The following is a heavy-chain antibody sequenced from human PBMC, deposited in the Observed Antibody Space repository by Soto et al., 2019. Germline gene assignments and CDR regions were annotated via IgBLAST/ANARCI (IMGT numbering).Heavy chain of an antibody. V-gene: IGHV4-34*01. CDR2: INHSGST. D-gene: IGHD2-15*01. Sequence: SETLSLTCAVYGGSFSGYYWSWIRQPPGKGLEWIGEINHSGSTNYNPSLKSRVTISVDTSKNQFSLKLSSVTAADTAVYYCARGLTGIYCSGGSCYSTPFDYWGQGTLVTVSS. CDR1: GGSFSGYY. CDR3: ARGLTGIYCSGGSCYSTPFDY. J-gene: IGHJ4*02.